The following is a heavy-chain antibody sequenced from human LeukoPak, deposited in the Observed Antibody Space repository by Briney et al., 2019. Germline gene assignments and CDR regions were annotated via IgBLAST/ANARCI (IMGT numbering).Heavy chain of an antibody. D-gene: IGHD3-10*01. CDR2: INPSSGGT. J-gene: IGHJ4*02. V-gene: IGHV1-2*02. CDR3: ARDLGYYGSGSYYNEAFDY. Sequence: ASVKVSCKASGYTFTGYYMHWVRQAPGQGREWMGWINPSSGGTNYAQKFQGRVTMTRDTSISTAYMELSRLRSDDTAVYYCARDLGYYGSGSYYNEAFDYWGQGTLVTVSS. CDR1: GYTFTGYY.